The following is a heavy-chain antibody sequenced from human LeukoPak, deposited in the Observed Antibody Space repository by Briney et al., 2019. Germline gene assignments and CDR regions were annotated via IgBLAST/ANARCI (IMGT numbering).Heavy chain of an antibody. CDR2: ISGDGGST. J-gene: IGHJ6*02. V-gene: IGHV3-43*02. CDR3: AKGQGYGPETYYYYYYGMDV. CDR1: GFTFYDYA. Sequence: PGGSLRLSCAASGFTFYDYAMHWVRHAPGKGLEWVSLISGDGGSTYYADSVKGRFTISRDNSKNSLYLQMNSLRTEDTALYYCAKGQGYGPETYYYYYYGMDVWGQGTTVTVSS. D-gene: IGHD3-16*01.